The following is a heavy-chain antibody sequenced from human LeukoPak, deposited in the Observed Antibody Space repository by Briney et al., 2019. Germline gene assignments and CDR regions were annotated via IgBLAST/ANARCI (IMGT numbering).Heavy chain of an antibody. V-gene: IGHV4-59*11. J-gene: IGHJ4*02. CDR3: ARMNSSGYYYSYFDY. Sequence: SETLSLTCTVSGGSISSHYWSWIRQPPGKGLEWIGYIYYGGSTNYNPSLKSRVTISVDTSKNQFSLKLSSVTAADTAVYYCARMNSSGYYYSYFDYWGQGTLVTVSS. CDR2: IYYGGST. D-gene: IGHD3-22*01. CDR1: GGSISSHY.